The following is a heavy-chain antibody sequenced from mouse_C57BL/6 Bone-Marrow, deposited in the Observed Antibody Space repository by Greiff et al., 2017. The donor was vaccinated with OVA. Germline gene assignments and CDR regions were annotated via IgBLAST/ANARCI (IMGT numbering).Heavy chain of an antibody. V-gene: IGHV1-15*01. D-gene: IGHD2-1*01. Sequence: VQLQESGAELVRPGASVTLSCKASGYTFTDYEMHWVKQTPVHGLEWIGAIDPETGGTAYNQKFKGKAILTADKSSSTAYMELRSLTSEDSAVYDGTSSLLSSYYFDYWGQGTTLTVSA. CDR1: GYTFTDYE. CDR3: TSSLLSSYYFDY. J-gene: IGHJ2*01. CDR2: IDPETGGT.